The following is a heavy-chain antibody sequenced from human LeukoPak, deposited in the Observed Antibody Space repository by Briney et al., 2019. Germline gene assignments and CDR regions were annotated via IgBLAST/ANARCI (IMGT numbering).Heavy chain of an antibody. V-gene: IGHV4-59*01. J-gene: IGHJ3*02. CDR2: IYYSGST. Sequence: PSETLSLTCTVSGGSISSYCWSWIRQPPGKGLEWIGYIYYSGSTNYNPSPKSRVAISVDTSKNQFSLKLSSVTAADTAVYYCAREGYYDSSGYRGAFDIWGQGTMVTVSS. D-gene: IGHD3-22*01. CDR1: GGSISSYC. CDR3: AREGYYDSSGYRGAFDI.